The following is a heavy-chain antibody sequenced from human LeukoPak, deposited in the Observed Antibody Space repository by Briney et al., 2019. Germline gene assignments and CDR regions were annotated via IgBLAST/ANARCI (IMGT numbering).Heavy chain of an antibody. D-gene: IGHD3-3*01. CDR1: GGSISSGSYY. CDR2: IYTSGST. CDR3: ARAPYYDFWSGLPLGYYYYYMDV. V-gene: IGHV4-61*02. Sequence: SQTLSLTCTVSGGSISSGSYYWSWIRQPAGKGLEWIGRIYTSGSTNYNPSLKSRVTISVDTSKNQFSLKLSSVTAADTAVYYCARAPYYDFWSGLPLGYYYYYMDVRGKGTTVTVSS. J-gene: IGHJ6*03.